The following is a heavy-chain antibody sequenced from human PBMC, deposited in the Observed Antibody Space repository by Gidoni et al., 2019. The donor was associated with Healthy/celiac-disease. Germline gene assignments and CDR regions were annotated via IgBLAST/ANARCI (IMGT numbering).Heavy chain of an antibody. J-gene: IGHJ6*02. CDR3: AKDPRAGYCSGGSCYGFYYYYGMDV. D-gene: IGHD2-15*01. V-gene: IGHV3-30*18. CDR1: GLTFSSYA. Sequence: QVQLVESGGGVVQPGRSLRLSCAASGLTFSSYAMHRVRQAPGKGLGCVSFISYDGSNKYYADSVKGRFPISRDNSKNTLYLQMNSLRAEDTAVYYCAKDPRAGYCSGGSCYGFYYYYGMDVWGQGTTVTVSS. CDR2: ISYDGSNK.